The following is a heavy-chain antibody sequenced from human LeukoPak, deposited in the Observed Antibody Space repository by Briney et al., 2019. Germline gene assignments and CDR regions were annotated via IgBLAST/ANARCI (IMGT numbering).Heavy chain of an antibody. D-gene: IGHD1-14*01. Sequence: PSETLSLTCTVSGGSISSYYWSWIRQPPGKGLEWIGYIYYSGSTNYNPSLKSRVTISVDTSKNQFSLKLSSVTAADTAVYYGARVESYPLRNAFDVWGQGTMVTVSS. V-gene: IGHV4-59*01. CDR1: GGSISSYY. CDR3: ARVESYPLRNAFDV. J-gene: IGHJ3*01. CDR2: IYYSGST.